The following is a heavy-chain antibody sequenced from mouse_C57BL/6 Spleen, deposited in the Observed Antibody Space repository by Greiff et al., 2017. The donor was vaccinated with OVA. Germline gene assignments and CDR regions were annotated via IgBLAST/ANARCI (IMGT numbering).Heavy chain of an antibody. CDR1: GYAFSSYW. Sequence: QLPQSVAELVKPGASVKISCKASGYAFSSYWMNWVKQRPGKGLEWIGQIYPGDGDTNYNGKFKGKATLTADKSSSTAYMQLSSLTSEDSAVYFCARRSYYAMDYWGQGTSVTVSS. V-gene: IGHV1-80*01. CDR3: ARRSYYAMDY. CDR2: IYPGDGDT. J-gene: IGHJ4*01.